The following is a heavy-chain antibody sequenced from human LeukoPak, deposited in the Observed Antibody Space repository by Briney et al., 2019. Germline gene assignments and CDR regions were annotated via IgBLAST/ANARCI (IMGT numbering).Heavy chain of an antibody. Sequence: KPSETLSLTCAVYGGSFSDYYWSWIRQPPGKGLEWIGSIYHSGSTYYNPSLKSRVTISVDTSKNQFSLKLSSVTAADTAVYYCASYKYYYDSSGFQDYYMDVWGKGTTVTVSS. CDR1: GGSFSDYY. J-gene: IGHJ6*03. V-gene: IGHV4-34*01. D-gene: IGHD3-22*01. CDR2: IYHSGST. CDR3: ASYKYYYDSSGFQDYYMDV.